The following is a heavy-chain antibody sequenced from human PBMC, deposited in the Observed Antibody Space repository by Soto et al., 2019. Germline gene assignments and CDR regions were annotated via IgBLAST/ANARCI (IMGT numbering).Heavy chain of an antibody. CDR3: AISGAYCTSITCLFDSF. CDR2: ISAYNGDT. D-gene: IGHD2-8*01. V-gene: IGHV1-18*01. CDR1: GYAFTSYG. Sequence: QAQLVQSGGEVKKPGASVKVSCRASGYAFTSYGYAWVRQAPGQGLEWMGWISAYNGDTNYAQKFQDRVTLTTDTSTTTVHMELRNLGSDDTAVYYCAISGAYCTSITCLFDSFWGLGTLVTVSS. J-gene: IGHJ4*02.